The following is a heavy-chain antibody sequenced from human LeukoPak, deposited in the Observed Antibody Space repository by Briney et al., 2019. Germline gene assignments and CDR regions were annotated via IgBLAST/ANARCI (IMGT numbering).Heavy chain of an antibody. CDR3: ARDRGVGSSGYGMDV. CDR2: INPSGGST. Sequence: ASVKVSCKASGYTFTSYYMHWVRQAPGQGLEWMEIINPSGGSTSYAQKFQGRVTMTRDTSTSTVYMELSSLRSEDTAVYYCARDRGVGSSGYGMDVWGQGTTVTVSS. CDR1: GYTFTSYY. D-gene: IGHD6-19*01. V-gene: IGHV1-46*01. J-gene: IGHJ6*02.